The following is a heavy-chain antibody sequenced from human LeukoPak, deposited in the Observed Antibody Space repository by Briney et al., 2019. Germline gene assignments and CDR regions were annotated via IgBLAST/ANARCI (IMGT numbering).Heavy chain of an antibody. D-gene: IGHD6-19*01. CDR1: GYTFTGYY. Sequence: ASVKVSCKASGYTFTGYYMHWVRQATGQGLEWIGWNNGYNGNTNSAQKFQGRVTMTTDTSTSTVHMELMSLRSDDTAVYYCARTNRGWYAYWGQGTLVTVSS. CDR2: NNGYNGNT. J-gene: IGHJ4*02. CDR3: ARTNRGWYAY. V-gene: IGHV1-18*04.